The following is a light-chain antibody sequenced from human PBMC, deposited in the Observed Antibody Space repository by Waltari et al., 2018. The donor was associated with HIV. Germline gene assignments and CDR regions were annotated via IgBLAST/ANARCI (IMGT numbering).Light chain of an antibody. CDR1: SSNIGNNF. Sequence: QSVLTQPPSVSAAPGQKVTISCSGSSSNIGNNFVSWYQQLPGTAPKLLIYAKNKRPSGIPDRFSGSKSGTSATLGITGLQTGDEADYYCGTWDSSLSVWVFGGGTNLTVL. V-gene: IGLV1-51*01. J-gene: IGLJ3*02. CDR2: AKN. CDR3: GTWDSSLSVWV.